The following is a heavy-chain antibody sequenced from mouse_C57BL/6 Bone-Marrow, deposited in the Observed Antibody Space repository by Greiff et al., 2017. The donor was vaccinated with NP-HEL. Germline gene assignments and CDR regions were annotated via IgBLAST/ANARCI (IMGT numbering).Heavy chain of an antibody. CDR3: ATITTGLNYAMDY. Sequence: QVQLQQSGPGLVQPSQSLSITCTVSGFSLTSYGVHWVRQSPGKGLEWLGVIWSGGSTDYNAAFISRLSISKDNSKSQVFFKMNSLQADDTAIYYCATITTGLNYAMDYWGQGTSVTVSS. V-gene: IGHV2-2*01. CDR1: GFSLTSYG. J-gene: IGHJ4*01. CDR2: IWSGGST. D-gene: IGHD1-2*01.